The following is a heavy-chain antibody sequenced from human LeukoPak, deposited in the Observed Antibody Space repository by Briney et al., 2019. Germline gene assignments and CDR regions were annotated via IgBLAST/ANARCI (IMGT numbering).Heavy chain of an antibody. D-gene: IGHD3-22*01. CDR2: INAGNGNT. Sequence: ASVKVSCKASGYTFTNYAMNWVRQAPGQRLEWMGWINAGNGNTKYPQKFQGRVTITRDTSASTAYMELSSLRSEDTAVYYCARESQYYYDSSGHDYWGQGTLVTVSS. V-gene: IGHV1-3*01. J-gene: IGHJ4*02. CDR3: ARESQYYYDSSGHDY. CDR1: GYTFTNYA.